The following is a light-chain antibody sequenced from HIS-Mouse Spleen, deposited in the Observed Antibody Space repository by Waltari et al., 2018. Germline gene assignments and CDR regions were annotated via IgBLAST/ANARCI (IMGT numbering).Light chain of an antibody. V-gene: IGLV2-23*01. Sequence: QSALTQPASVSGSPGQSLTISCTGPSIDVGSYNLVPWYQQHPGKAPKLMIYEGSKRPSGVSNRFSGSKSGNTASLTISGLQAEDEADYYCCSYAGSSTLVFGGGTKLTVL. CDR1: SIDVGSYNL. J-gene: IGLJ2*01. CDR2: EGS. CDR3: CSYAGSSTLV.